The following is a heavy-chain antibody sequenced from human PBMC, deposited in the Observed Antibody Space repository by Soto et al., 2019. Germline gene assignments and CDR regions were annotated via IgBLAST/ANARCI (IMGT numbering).Heavy chain of an antibody. D-gene: IGHD6-19*01. CDR2: ISAYNGNT. V-gene: IGHV1-18*04. CDR1: GYTFTSYG. CDR3: ARDGDGQWLDTGVFDY. Sequence: QVQLVQSGAEVKKPGASVKVSCKASGYTFTSYGISWVRQAPGQGLEWMGWISAYNGNTNYAQKLQGRVTMTTDTSTSTAYMALRSLRSDDTAVYYCARDGDGQWLDTGVFDYWGQGNLVHVSS. J-gene: IGHJ4*02.